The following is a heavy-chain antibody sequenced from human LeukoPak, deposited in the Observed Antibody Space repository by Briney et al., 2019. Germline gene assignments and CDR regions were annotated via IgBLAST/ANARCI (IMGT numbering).Heavy chain of an antibody. CDR3: ARQGTYYDFWSGYPPYYFDY. D-gene: IGHD3-3*01. CDR1: GYSFTSYW. V-gene: IGHV5-51*01. Sequence: GESLKISCKGSGYSFTSYWIGCVRQMPGKGLEWMGIIYPGDSDTRYSPSFQGQVTISADRSISTAYLQWSSLKASDTAMYYCARQGTYYDFWSGYPPYYFDYWGQGTLVTVSS. CDR2: IYPGDSDT. J-gene: IGHJ4*02.